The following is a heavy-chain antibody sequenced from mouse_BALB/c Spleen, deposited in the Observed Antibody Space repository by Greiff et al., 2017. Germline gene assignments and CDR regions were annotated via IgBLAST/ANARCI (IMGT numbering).Heavy chain of an antibody. CDR3: ARGRYYGSSYLDY. V-gene: IGHV1-9*01. J-gene: IGHJ2*01. CDR2: ILPGSGST. CDR1: GYTFSSYW. Sequence: QVQLKQSGAELMKPGASVKISCKATGYTFSSYWIEWVKQRPGHGLEWIGEILPGSGSTNYNEKFKGKATFTADTSSNTAYMQLSSLTSEDSAVYYCARGRYYGSSYLDYWGQGTTLTVSS. D-gene: IGHD1-1*01.